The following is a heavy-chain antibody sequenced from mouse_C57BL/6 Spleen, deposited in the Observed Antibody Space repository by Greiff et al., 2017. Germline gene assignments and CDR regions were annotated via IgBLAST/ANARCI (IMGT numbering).Heavy chain of an antibody. CDR3: ARDPSYDGYHWYFDV. CDR2: ISDGGSYT. CDR1: GFTFSSYA. V-gene: IGHV5-4*01. J-gene: IGHJ1*03. D-gene: IGHD2-3*01. Sequence: EVQLVESGGGLVKPGGSLKLSCAASGFTFSSYAMSWVRQTPEKRLEWVATISDGGSYTYYPDNVKGRFTISRDNAKNNLYLQMSHLKSEDTAMYYCARDPSYDGYHWYFDVWGTGTTVTVSS.